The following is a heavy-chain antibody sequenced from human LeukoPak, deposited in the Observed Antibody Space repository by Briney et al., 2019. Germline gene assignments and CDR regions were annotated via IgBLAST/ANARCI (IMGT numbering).Heavy chain of an antibody. Sequence: PGGSLRLSCAVSGLTFSDYWLSWVRQAPGKGLEWVAKIKHDGSEKLYVDSVKGRFTISRDNSKNTLFLQMNSLRAEDTAVYYCAKEFSGGWSFDYWGQGTLVTVSS. D-gene: IGHD6-19*01. J-gene: IGHJ4*02. CDR2: IKHDGSEK. CDR1: GLTFSDYW. V-gene: IGHV3-7*03. CDR3: AKEFSGGWSFDY.